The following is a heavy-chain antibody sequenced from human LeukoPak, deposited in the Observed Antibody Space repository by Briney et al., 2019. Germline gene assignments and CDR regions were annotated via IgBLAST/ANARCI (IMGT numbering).Heavy chain of an antibody. Sequence: GRSLRLSCAASGFTFSSYGMHWVRQAPGKGLEWVAVISYDGSNKYYADSVQGRFTISRDNSKNTLYLQMNSLRAEDTAVYYCAKESFYDSGGYYIEYFQHWGQGTLVTVSS. D-gene: IGHD3-22*01. CDR1: GFTFSSYG. CDR2: ISYDGSNK. J-gene: IGHJ1*01. V-gene: IGHV3-30*18. CDR3: AKESFYDSGGYYIEYFQH.